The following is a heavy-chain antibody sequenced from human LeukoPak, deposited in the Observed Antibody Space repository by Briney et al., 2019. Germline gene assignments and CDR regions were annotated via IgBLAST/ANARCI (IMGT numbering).Heavy chain of an antibody. V-gene: IGHV3-64*04. CDR3: ARDRYHSSSSYFDY. Sequence: GVSLRLSCSASGFPFSSYAMHWVRQAPGKGLEYVSAISDSGSSTSYADSVKGRFTISRDSSKNTLYLQMNSLRAEDTAVYYCARDRYHSSSSYFDYWGQGTLVTVYS. D-gene: IGHD6-6*01. J-gene: IGHJ4*02. CDR1: GFPFSSYA. CDR2: ISDSGSST.